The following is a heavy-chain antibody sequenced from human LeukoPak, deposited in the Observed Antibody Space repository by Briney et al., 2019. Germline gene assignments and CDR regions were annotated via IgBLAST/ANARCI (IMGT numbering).Heavy chain of an antibody. Sequence: SQTLSLTCTVSGGSISSGGYYWSWIRQHPGKGLEWIGYIYYSGSTYYNPSLKSRVTISVDTSKNQFSLKLSSVTAADTAVYYCARVRDYANPPFDYWGQGTLVTVSS. CDR2: IYYSGST. CDR3: ARVRDYANPPFDY. CDR1: GGSISSGGYY. D-gene: IGHD4-17*01. J-gene: IGHJ4*02. V-gene: IGHV4-31*03.